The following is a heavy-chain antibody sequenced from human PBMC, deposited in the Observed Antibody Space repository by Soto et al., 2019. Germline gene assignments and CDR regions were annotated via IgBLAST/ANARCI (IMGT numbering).Heavy chain of an antibody. Sequence: PGGSLRLSCAASGFTFSDYPMNCVRQAPGKGLEWVSSIRTISSAIYFSDSVRGRFPISRDNARNSLYLQMTSLRDEDPAVYYCARETPSFDSWGQGTLVTVSS. CDR1: GFTFSDYP. J-gene: IGHJ4*02. D-gene: IGHD2-15*01. CDR3: ARETPSFDS. V-gene: IGHV3-48*02. CDR2: IRTISSAI.